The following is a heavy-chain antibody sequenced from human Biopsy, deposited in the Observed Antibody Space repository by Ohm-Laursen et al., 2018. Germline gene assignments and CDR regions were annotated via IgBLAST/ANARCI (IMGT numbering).Heavy chain of an antibody. V-gene: IGHV4-59*08. CDR2: IYYSGGT. J-gene: IGHJ5*02. Sequence: SDTLSLTCTVSGGSISSDYWNWIRQPPGKGLEWIGYIYYSGGTDYNPSLKSRVTISLDTSKNQFSLTLTSVTVADTAIYYCARRPYTRDNWFDPWGQGTLVTVPS. D-gene: IGHD2-2*01. CDR1: GGSISSDY. CDR3: ARRPYTRDNWFDP.